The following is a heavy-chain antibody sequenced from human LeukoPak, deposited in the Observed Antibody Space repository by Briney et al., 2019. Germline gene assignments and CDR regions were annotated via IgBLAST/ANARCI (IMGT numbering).Heavy chain of an antibody. CDR2: IYYSGST. CDR3: ARGRYGWLSFDY. D-gene: IGHD3-16*01. Sequence: SETLSLTCTVSGGSISSYYWSWIRQPPGKGLEWIGYIYYSGSTNYNPSLKSRVTISVDTSKNQFTLKLSSVTAADTAVYYCARGRYGWLSFDYWGQGTLVTVSS. V-gene: IGHV4-59*01. J-gene: IGHJ4*02. CDR1: GGSISSYY.